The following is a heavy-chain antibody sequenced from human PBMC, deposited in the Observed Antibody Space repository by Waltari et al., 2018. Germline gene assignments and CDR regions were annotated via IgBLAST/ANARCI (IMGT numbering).Heavy chain of an antibody. CDR3: ARTPTVGATLHNSLDV. J-gene: IGHJ4*01. CDR2: IGGSSGST. V-gene: IGHV4-59*12. CDR1: GGSISGYF. D-gene: IGHD1-26*01. Sequence: QVQLQESGPGLVKPSETLSLTCAVSGGSISGYFWNWIRQTPGKGLEWIGYIGGSSGSTYYNPSLKSRVTISTDTSKNQFSLKLSSVTAADTAVYFCARTPTVGATLHNSLDVWGRGVLVTVSS.